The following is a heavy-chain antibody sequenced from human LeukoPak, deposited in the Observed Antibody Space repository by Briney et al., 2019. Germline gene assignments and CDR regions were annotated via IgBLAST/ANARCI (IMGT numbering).Heavy chain of an antibody. V-gene: IGHV4-34*01. CDR1: GGSFSGYY. CDR3: AIRRGYSYGYGP. D-gene: IGHD5-18*01. Sequence: PSETLSLTCAVYGGSFSGYYWSWIRQPPGKGLEWIGEINHSGSTNYNPPLKSRVTISVDTSKNQFSLELSSVTAADTAVYYCAIRRGYSYGYGPWGQGTLVTVSS. CDR2: INHSGST. J-gene: IGHJ4*02.